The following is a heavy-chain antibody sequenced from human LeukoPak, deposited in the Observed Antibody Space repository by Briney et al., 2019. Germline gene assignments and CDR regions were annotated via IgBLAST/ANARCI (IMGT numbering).Heavy chain of an antibody. CDR2: INPDGSTT. V-gene: IGHV3-74*01. D-gene: IGHD3-10*01. Sequence: GGSLRLSCAASEFTFSSYAMNWVRQDPGKGLVWVSFINPDGSTTNYADSVKGRFTISRDNAKNALYLQMNSLRAEDTAVYYCAKDLHYGSADYWGQGTLVTVSS. CDR3: AKDLHYGSADY. J-gene: IGHJ4*02. CDR1: EFTFSSYA.